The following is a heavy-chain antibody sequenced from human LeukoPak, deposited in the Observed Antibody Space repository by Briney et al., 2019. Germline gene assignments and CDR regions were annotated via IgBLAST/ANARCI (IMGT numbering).Heavy chain of an antibody. CDR1: RGSISTYY. V-gene: IGHV4-59*01. CDR2: IYFRGTT. D-gene: IGHD2-2*01. Sequence: KTSETLSLTCTVSRGSISTYYWTWIRQPPGKGLEWVGYIYFRGTTSYNPSLKSRVTISVDTSKNVLSLNLTPVPAADTALYSCTGDPTSWAGFFDYWGQGIPVTVCS. J-gene: IGHJ4*02. CDR3: TGDPTSWAGFFDY.